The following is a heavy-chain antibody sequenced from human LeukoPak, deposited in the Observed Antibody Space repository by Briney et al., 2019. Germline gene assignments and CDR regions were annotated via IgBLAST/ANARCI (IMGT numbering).Heavy chain of an antibody. CDR3: ASLAVAGPFDFDY. D-gene: IGHD6-19*01. V-gene: IGHV3-48*03. CDR1: GFTFSSYE. CDR2: ISSSGSTI. J-gene: IGHJ4*02. Sequence: GGSLRLSCAASGFTFSSYEMNWVRQAPGKGLEWVSYISSSGSTIYYANSVKGRLTISRDNAKNSLYLQMNSLRAEDTAVYYYASLAVAGPFDFDYWGQGTLVTVSS.